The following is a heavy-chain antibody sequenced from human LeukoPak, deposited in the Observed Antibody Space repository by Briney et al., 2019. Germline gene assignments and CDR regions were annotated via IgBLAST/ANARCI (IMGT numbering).Heavy chain of an antibody. CDR1: GGSISTGGYY. D-gene: IGHD4/OR15-4a*01. V-gene: IGHV4-31*03. J-gene: IGHJ4*02. CDR3: ARATDYGDSYYFDH. Sequence: TLSLTCTVSGGSISTGGYYWSWIRQHPGKGLEYIGYIYYRGSTYYSPSLKSRLTISLDTPNNQFSLKLRSVTAADTAVYYCARATDYGDSYYFDHWGQGTPVTVSS. CDR2: IYYRGST.